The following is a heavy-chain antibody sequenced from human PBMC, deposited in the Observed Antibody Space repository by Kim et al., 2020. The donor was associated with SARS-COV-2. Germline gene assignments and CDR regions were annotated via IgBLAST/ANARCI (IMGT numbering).Heavy chain of an antibody. J-gene: IGHJ5*02. V-gene: IGHV4-39*01. CDR2: IYYSGST. CDR3: ARQLAGNDTWFDP. Sequence: SETLSLTCTVSGGSISSSSYYWGWIRQPPGKGLEWIGSIYYSGSTYYNPSLKSRVTISVDTSKNQFSLKLSSVTAADTAVYYCARQLAGNDTWFDPWGQGTLVTVSS. CDR1: GGSISSSSYY. D-gene: IGHD1-1*01.